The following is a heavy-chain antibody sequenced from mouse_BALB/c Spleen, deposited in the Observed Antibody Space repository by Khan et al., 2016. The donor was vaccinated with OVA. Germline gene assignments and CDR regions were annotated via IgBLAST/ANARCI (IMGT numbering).Heavy chain of an antibody. Sequence: EVELVESGGDLVKPGGSLKLSCAASGFTFSTYAMSWVRQTPDKRLEWVATINTGGDYIYYPDSVRGRFAISSDNAKTTLYLQMTSLRSEDTAMYYCARHNYGPFAYWGQGTLVTVSA. D-gene: IGHD1-1*01. J-gene: IGHJ3*01. CDR1: GFTFSTYA. CDR2: INTGGDYI. V-gene: IGHV5-6*01. CDR3: ARHNYGPFAY.